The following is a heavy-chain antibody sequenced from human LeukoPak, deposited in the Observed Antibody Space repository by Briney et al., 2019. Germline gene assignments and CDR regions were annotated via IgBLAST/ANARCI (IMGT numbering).Heavy chain of an antibody. D-gene: IGHD3-22*01. CDR1: GFTFSSYD. Sequence: GGSLRLSCAASGFTFSSYDMHWVRQAPGKGLEWVSGISWNSGSIGYADSVKGRFTISRDNAKNSLYLQMNSLRAEDTALYYCAKGGRFYDSSGYGAFDIWGQGTMVTVSS. V-gene: IGHV3-9*01. CDR2: ISWNSGSI. J-gene: IGHJ3*02. CDR3: AKGGRFYDSSGYGAFDI.